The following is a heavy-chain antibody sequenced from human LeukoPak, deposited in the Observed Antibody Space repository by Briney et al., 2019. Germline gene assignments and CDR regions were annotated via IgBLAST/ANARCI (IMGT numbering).Heavy chain of an antibody. Sequence: ASVKVSCKVSGYTLTELSMHWVRQAPGKGFEWRGGFDPEDGETIYAQKFQGRVTMTEDTSADTAYMELSSLRSEDTAVYYCATPVVSDAFDIWGQGTMVTVSS. J-gene: IGHJ3*02. D-gene: IGHD4-23*01. V-gene: IGHV1-24*01. CDR3: ATPVVSDAFDI. CDR1: GYTLTELS. CDR2: FDPEDGET.